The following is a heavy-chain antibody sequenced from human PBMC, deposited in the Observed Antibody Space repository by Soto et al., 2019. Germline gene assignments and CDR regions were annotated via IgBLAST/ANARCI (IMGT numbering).Heavy chain of an antibody. J-gene: IGHJ4*02. V-gene: IGHV4-34*01. CDR1: GGSFSGYY. Sequence: PSETLSLTCAVYGGSFSGYYWSWIRQPPGKGLEWSGEINHSGSTNYNPSLKSRVTISVDTSKNQFSLKLSPVTAADTAVYYCARGYRRGYSYGYGYWGQGTLVTVSS. CDR2: INHSGST. D-gene: IGHD5-18*01. CDR3: ARGYRRGYSYGYGY.